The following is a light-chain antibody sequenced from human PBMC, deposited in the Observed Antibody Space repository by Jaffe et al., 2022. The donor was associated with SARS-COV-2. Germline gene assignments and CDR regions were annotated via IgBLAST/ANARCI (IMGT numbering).Light chain of an antibody. V-gene: IGKV1-39*01. CDR1: QSISNY. J-gene: IGKJ1*01. CDR2: TAS. CDR3: QQSHSTPRT. Sequence: DIQMTQSPSSLSASVGDRVTITCRASQSISNYLHWYQHKSGKAPKLLIYTASSLQSGVPTRFSGSGSGTNFTLTISSLQPEDFATYYCQQSHSTPRTFGQGSKVEIK.